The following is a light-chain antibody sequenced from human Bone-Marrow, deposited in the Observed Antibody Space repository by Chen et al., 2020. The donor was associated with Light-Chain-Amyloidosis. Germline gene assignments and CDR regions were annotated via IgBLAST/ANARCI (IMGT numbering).Light chain of an antibody. V-gene: IGLV3-25*03. Sequence: SYELTQPPSVSVSPGQTARITCSGDDLPTKYAYWYQQKPGQAPVLVIHKETERPSGISERFSGTSSWTTATMTISGVQAEYEADYHCQSADSSGTSEVIFGGVTKLTVL. CDR2: KET. J-gene: IGLJ2*01. CDR1: DLPTKY. CDR3: QSADSSGTSEVI.